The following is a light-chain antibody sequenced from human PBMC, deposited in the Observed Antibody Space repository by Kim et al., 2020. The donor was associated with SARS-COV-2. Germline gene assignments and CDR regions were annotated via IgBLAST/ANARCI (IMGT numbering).Light chain of an antibody. J-gene: IGKJ1*01. CDR1: QSLSTYY. CDR3: QQFGSAPRT. Sequence: SPVERATLSCRASQSLSTYYLAWYQQKPGQAPRLLVFGASSRATGIPDRFSGSGSGTDFTLTISRLEPEDSAVYYCQQFGSAPRTFGQGTKVEIK. CDR2: GAS. V-gene: IGKV3-20*01.